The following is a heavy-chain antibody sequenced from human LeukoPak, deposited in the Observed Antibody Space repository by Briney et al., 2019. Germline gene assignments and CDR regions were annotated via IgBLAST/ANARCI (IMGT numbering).Heavy chain of an antibody. Sequence: GSLRLSCAASGFTFSNTWMNWIRQPPGKGLEWIGEINHSGSTNYNPSLKSRVTISVDTSKNQFSLKLSSVTAADTAVYYCARGGRHTGSFGYWGQGTLVTVSS. CDR1: GFTFSNTW. J-gene: IGHJ4*02. V-gene: IGHV4-34*01. D-gene: IGHD3-10*01. CDR3: ARGGRHTGSFGY. CDR2: INHSGST.